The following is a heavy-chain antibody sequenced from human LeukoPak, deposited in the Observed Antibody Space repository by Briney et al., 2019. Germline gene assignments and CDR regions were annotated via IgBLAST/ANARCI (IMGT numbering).Heavy chain of an antibody. CDR2: VPYDGSNK. CDR1: GFSFNNYA. J-gene: IGHJ4*02. V-gene: IGHV3-30*03. Sequence: GGSLRLSCAASGFSFNNYAMHWVRQAPGKGLEWVAVVPYDGSNKYYADSVKGRFTISRDNSKNTLSLQMDSLRAEDTAVYYCARSSVQWLVPASFAYWAQGTLVTVSS. D-gene: IGHD6-19*01. CDR3: ARSSVQWLVPASFAY.